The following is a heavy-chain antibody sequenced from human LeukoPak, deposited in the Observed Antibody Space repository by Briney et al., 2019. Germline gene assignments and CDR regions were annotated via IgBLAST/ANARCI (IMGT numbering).Heavy chain of an antibody. J-gene: IGHJ4*02. V-gene: IGHV3-23*01. CDR3: VKGPRPDITVAHTVEN. CDR2: ISSRGDST. D-gene: IGHD6-19*01. CDR1: GFIFSNYA. Sequence: GGSLILSCAASGFIFSNYAMSWVRQVPGRGLEWVSTISSRGDSTYVANSVKGRFTISRDNSKNSLYLQMNTVRAEDTAVYYCVKGPRPDITVAHTVENWGQGTLVTVSS.